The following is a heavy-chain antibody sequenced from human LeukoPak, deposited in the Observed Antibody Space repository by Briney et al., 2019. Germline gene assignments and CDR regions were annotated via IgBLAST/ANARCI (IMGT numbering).Heavy chain of an antibody. V-gene: IGHV4-34*01. D-gene: IGHD5-24*01. J-gene: IGHJ6*02. CDR3: ARQATIFPYYYYYGMDV. CDR1: GGSFXXYY. Sequence: TLSLTCAVYGGSFXXYYWSWIRQPPGKGLEWIGEINHSGSTNYNPSLKSRVTISVDTSKNQFSLKLSSVTAADTAVYYCARQATIFPYYYYYGMDVWGQGTTVTVSS. CDR2: INHSGST.